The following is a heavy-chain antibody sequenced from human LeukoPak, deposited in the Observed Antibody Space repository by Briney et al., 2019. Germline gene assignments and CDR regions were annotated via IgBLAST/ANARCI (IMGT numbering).Heavy chain of an antibody. D-gene: IGHD3-10*01. V-gene: IGHV1-2*02. CDR3: ARARPTFAPRGSGSYGY. CDR2: INPNSGGT. Sequence: ASVKVSFKASGYTFTVYYMHWVRQAPGQGLEWMGWINPNSGGTNYTQKFQGRVTMTRDTSISTAYMELSRLRSDDTAVYYCARARPTFAPRGSGSYGYWGQGTLVTVSP. CDR1: GYTFTVYY. J-gene: IGHJ4*02.